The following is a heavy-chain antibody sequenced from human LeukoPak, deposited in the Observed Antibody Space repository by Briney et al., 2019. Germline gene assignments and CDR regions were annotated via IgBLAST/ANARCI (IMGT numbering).Heavy chain of an antibody. CDR3: ARGYYGMDV. CDR2: LNSDGSTT. Sequence: GGSLRLSCAASGFTFSSYAIHWVRQAPGKGLVWVSRLNSDGSTTSYADSVKGRFTISRDNAKNTLYVQMNSLRDEDTAVYYCARGYYGMDVWGQGTTVTVSS. J-gene: IGHJ6*02. V-gene: IGHV3-74*01. CDR1: GFTFSSYA.